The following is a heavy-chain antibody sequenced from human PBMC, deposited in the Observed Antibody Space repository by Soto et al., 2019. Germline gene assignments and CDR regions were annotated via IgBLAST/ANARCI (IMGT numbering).Heavy chain of an antibody. CDR3: AKGNIVLMVYAHYVY. J-gene: IGHJ4*02. CDR1: GFTFSSYA. CDR2: ISGSGGST. D-gene: IGHD2-8*01. Sequence: PGGSLRLSCAASGFTFSSYAMSWVRQAPGKGLEWVSAISGSGGSTYYADSVKGRFTISRDNSKNTLYLQMNSLRAEDTAVYYCAKGNIVLMVYAHYVYWGQGTMVTVYS. V-gene: IGHV3-23*01.